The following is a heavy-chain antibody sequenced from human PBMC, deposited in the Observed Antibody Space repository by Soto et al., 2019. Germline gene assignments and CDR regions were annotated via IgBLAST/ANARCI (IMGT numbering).Heavy chain of an antibody. CDR2: ISYDGDNK. J-gene: IGHJ6*02. D-gene: IGHD1-1*01. V-gene: IGHV3-30*09. CDR3: ARRTTTSAFSAMDV. Sequence: QVQLVESGGGVVQPGRSLRLSCAASGFTFSYHALNWVRQAPGKGLEWVAVISYDGDNKYIAESVKGRFAISRDNSENTVPLQLNSLRVEDTAMYFFARRTTTSAFSAMDVWGQGTTVTVSS. CDR1: GFTFSYHA.